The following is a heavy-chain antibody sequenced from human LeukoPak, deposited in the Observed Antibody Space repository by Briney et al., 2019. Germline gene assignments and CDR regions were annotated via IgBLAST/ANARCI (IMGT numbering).Heavy chain of an antibody. CDR3: AGRVAARYYYYYYMDV. CDR2: INHSGST. V-gene: IGHV4-34*01. Sequence: SETLSLTCAVYGGSFSGYYWSWIRQPPGKGLEWIGEINHSGSTNYNPSLKSRVTISVDTSKNQFSLKLSSVTAADTAVYYCAGRVAARYYYYYYMDVWGKGTTVTVSS. J-gene: IGHJ6*03. CDR1: GGSFSGYY. D-gene: IGHD6-19*01.